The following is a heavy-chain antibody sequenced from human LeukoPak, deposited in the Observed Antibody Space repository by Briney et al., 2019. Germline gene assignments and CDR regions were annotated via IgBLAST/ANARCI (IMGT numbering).Heavy chain of an antibody. V-gene: IGHV3-30*01. CDR2: ISYDGSNK. CDR3: TKSRGSGSYSPPNYFDP. CDR1: GFTFSSYA. D-gene: IGHD3-10*01. Sequence: GGPLRLSCAASGFTFSSYAMHWVRQAPGKGLEWVAVISYDGSNKYYADSVKGRFAISRDNSKNTLYLQMNSLRPEDTAVYYCTKSRGSGSYSPPNYFDPWGQGTLVTVSS. J-gene: IGHJ5*02.